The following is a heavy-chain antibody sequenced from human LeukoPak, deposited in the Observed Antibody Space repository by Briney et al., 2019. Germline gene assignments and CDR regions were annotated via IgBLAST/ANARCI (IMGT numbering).Heavy chain of an antibody. Sequence: SETLSLTCTVSGGSISSASYYWGWIRQPPGKGLGWIGIVYFSGSTTYNPSLKSRVTIFADTSNNRFSLRLTSVTAADTAVYYCARYSSSSGWFDPWGQGTLVTVSS. J-gene: IGHJ5*02. V-gene: IGHV4-39*01. D-gene: IGHD6-6*01. CDR1: GGSISSASYY. CDR3: ARYSSSSGWFDP. CDR2: VYFSGST.